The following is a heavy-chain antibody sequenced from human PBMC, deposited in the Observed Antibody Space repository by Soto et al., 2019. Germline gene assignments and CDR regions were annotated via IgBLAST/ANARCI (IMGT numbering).Heavy chain of an antibody. J-gene: IGHJ5*02. CDR2: IYASGSS. D-gene: IGHD3-22*01. CDR3: ARDSQIVFDP. Sequence: QVQLQEAGPGLLKPSETLSLTCTVSGGSIRGHYWSWIRQPAGKGPQWIGRIYASGSSNNNPSIKGRVTLSVDTSKSQISLKMTSVTAADTAVYYCARDSQIVFDPWGQGTLVTVSS. CDR1: GGSIRGHY. V-gene: IGHV4-4*07.